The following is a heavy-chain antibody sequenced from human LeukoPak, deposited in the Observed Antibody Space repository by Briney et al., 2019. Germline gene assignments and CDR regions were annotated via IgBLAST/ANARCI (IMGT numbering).Heavy chain of an antibody. J-gene: IGHJ4*02. CDR3: ARDPSIYGSGSTRGY. Sequence: PGRSLRLSCTASGFTFDDYGVSWVRQAPGKGLEWVSGINWNGGSTGYADSVKGRFTISRDNAKNSLYLQMNSLRAEDTALYYCARDPSIYGSGSTRGYWGQGTLVTVSS. V-gene: IGHV3-20*04. CDR1: GFTFDDYG. CDR2: INWNGGST. D-gene: IGHD3-10*01.